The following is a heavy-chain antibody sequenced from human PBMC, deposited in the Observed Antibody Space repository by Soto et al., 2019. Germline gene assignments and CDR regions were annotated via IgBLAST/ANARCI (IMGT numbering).Heavy chain of an antibody. Sequence: SETLSLTCTVSGGSISSYYWSWIRQPPGKGLEWIGEISHSGNTNYNPSLKSRVTISVDTSKNQFSLNLSSVTAADTADYYCARGHLPGGNSFYFDYWGQGSRVTVSS. CDR1: GGSISSYY. J-gene: IGHJ4*02. CDR3: ARGHLPGGNSFYFDY. CDR2: ISHSGNT. D-gene: IGHD4-4*01. V-gene: IGHV4-34*01.